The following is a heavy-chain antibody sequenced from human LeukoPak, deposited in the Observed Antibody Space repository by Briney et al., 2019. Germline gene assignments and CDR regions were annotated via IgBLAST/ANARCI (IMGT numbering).Heavy chain of an antibody. CDR3: ARYEEFSTGYSASSPRHYFDH. CDR2: IYYTGST. V-gene: IGHV4-59*01. CDR1: GGSLNSYY. Sequence: PSETLSLTCTVSGGSLNSYYCSWIRHPPGKGLECIGHIYYTGSTYYKPSLESRVTISVDTAKKQISLKLSSVTAADTAVYYCARYEEFSTGYSASSPRHYFDHWGQGTLVTVSS. D-gene: IGHD3/OR15-3a*01. J-gene: IGHJ4*02.